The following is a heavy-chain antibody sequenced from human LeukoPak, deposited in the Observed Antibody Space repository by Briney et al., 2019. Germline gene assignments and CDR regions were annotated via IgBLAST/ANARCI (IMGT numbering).Heavy chain of an antibody. Sequence: SVKVSCKASGGTFSSYAISWVRQAPGQGLEWMGGIIPIFGTANYAQKFQGRVAITADKSTSTAYMELSSLRSEDTAVYYCARDFYSSSWSSVWGQGTLVTVSS. D-gene: IGHD6-13*01. CDR3: ARDFYSSSWSSV. CDR2: IIPIFGTA. CDR1: GGTFSSYA. V-gene: IGHV1-69*06. J-gene: IGHJ4*02.